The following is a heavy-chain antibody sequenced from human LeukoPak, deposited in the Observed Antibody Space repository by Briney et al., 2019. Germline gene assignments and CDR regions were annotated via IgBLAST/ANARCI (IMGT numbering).Heavy chain of an antibody. V-gene: IGHV3-23*01. CDR2: ISGSGGST. Sequence: PGGSLRLSCAASGFTFSSYAMSWVRQAPGKGLEWVSAISGSGGSTYYADSVKGRFTISRDNSKNTLYLQMNSLRAEDTAVYYCAKLGGYSSIHTYFEYWGQGTLVTVSS. CDR1: GFTFSSYA. CDR3: AKLGGYSSIHTYFEY. J-gene: IGHJ4*02. D-gene: IGHD6-13*01.